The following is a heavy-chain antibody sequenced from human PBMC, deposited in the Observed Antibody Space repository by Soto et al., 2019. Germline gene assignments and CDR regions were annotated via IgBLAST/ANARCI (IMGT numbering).Heavy chain of an antibody. V-gene: IGHV4-39*01. Sequence: SETLSLTCTVSGGSISSSSHYWGWIRQPPGKGLEWIGSVYFSGSTYYKPSLKSRLSISVDTSKNQFSLRLISVTAADTAVYYCARWVRSGSYFDSWGQGTLVTVSS. J-gene: IGHJ4*02. CDR3: ARWVRSGSYFDS. CDR2: VYFSGST. D-gene: IGHD3-3*01. CDR1: GGSISSSSHY.